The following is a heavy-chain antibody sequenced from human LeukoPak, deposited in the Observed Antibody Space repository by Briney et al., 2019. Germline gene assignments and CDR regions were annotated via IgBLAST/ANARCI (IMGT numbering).Heavy chain of an antibody. CDR1: GGSISSYY. D-gene: IGHD5-12*01. Sequence: PSETLSLTCTVSGGSISSYYWSWIRQPPGKGLEWIGYIYTSGSTNYNPSLKSRVTISVDTSKNQFSLKLSSVTAADTAVYYCARGKWLRSMNYYMDVWGKGTTVTVSS. CDR2: IYTSGST. CDR3: ARGKWLRSMNYYMDV. J-gene: IGHJ6*03. V-gene: IGHV4-4*09.